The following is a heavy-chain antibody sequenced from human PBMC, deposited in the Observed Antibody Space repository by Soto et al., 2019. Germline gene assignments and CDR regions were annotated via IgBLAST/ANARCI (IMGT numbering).Heavy chain of an antibody. J-gene: IGHJ6*02. CDR2: IYYSGST. CDR1: GGSISSSSYY. CDR3: ARLDSSGWYGYYYYGMDV. D-gene: IGHD6-19*01. Sequence: SETLSLTCTVSGGSISSSSYYWGWIRQPPGKGLEWIGSIYYSGSTYYNPSLKSRVTISVDTSKNQFSLKLSSVTAADTAVYYCARLDSSGWYGYYYYGMDVWGQGTTVTVSS. V-gene: IGHV4-39*01.